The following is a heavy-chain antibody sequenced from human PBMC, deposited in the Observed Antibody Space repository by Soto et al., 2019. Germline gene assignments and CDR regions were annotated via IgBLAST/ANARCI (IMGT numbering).Heavy chain of an antibody. CDR2: MYYSGST. Sequence: SETLSLTCAVSGGSISSGGYSWSWIRQPPGKGLEWIGYMYYSGSTYYNPSLKSRVTISVDTSKNQFSLKLSSVTAADTAVYYCARDLIDGYFDCWGQGTLVTVSS. J-gene: IGHJ4*02. V-gene: IGHV4-31*11. CDR1: GGSISSGGYS. CDR3: ARDLIDGYFDC.